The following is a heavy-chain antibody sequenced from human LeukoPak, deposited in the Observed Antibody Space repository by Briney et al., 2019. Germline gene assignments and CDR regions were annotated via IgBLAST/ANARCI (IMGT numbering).Heavy chain of an antibody. CDR1: GGTFSSYA. CDR3: ARDENGYDYFDYFDY. Sequence: ASVKVSCKASGGTFSSYAISWVRQAPGQGLEWMGGIIPIFGTANYAQKFQGRVTITADKSTSTAYMELSSLRSEDTAVYYCARDENGYDYFDYFDYWGQGTLVTVSS. J-gene: IGHJ4*02. CDR2: IIPIFGTA. D-gene: IGHD5-12*01. V-gene: IGHV1-69*06.